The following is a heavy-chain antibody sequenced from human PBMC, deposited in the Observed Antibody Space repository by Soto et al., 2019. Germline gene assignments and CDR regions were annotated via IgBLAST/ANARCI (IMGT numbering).Heavy chain of an antibody. CDR3: ARRPHCSGGNCYYGLDN. Sequence: QVQLVQSGAEVKKPGASVKVSCKASGYTFTNSDINWVRQAPGQGLEWMGWMNPDSGHAAYAQKFQGRVTLTTITPTTTVYMEMRSLGSEDTAVYSCARRPHCSGGNCYYGLDNWGQGTLVTVSS. CDR1: GYTFTNSD. D-gene: IGHD2-15*01. J-gene: IGHJ4*02. V-gene: IGHV1-8*01. CDR2: MNPDSGHA.